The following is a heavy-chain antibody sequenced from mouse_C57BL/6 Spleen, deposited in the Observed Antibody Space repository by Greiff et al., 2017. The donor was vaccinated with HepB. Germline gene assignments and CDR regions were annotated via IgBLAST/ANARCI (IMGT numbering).Heavy chain of an antibody. CDR3: ARSHYFDD. V-gene: IGHV1-42*01. Sequence: VQLQQSGPELVKPGASVKISCKASGYSFTGYYLNWVKQSPEKSLEWIVEINPSTGGTTYNQKFKAKATLTVDKSSSTAYMQLKSLTSEDSAVYYCARSHYFDDWGKGTTLTVSS. J-gene: IGHJ2*01. CDR1: GYSFTGYY. CDR2: INPSTGGT.